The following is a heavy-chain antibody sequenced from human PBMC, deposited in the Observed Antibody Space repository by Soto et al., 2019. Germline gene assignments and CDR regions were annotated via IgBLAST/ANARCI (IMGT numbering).Heavy chain of an antibody. V-gene: IGHV3-23*01. D-gene: IGHD3-10*01. CDR3: AAYYYGSGSLEY. Sequence: GGSLRLSCAGSGFTLSSYAMTWVRQVPGKGLEWVSAMSGSGGNTYYADSVKGRFTISGDNSKNTLYLQMNSLRAEDTAVFYCAAYYYGSGSLEYWGQGTLVTVSS. CDR1: GFTLSSYA. CDR2: MSGSGGNT. J-gene: IGHJ4*02.